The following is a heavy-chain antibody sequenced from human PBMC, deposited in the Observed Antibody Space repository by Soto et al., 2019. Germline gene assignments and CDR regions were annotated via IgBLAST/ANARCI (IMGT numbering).Heavy chain of an antibody. D-gene: IGHD6-13*01. CDR2: SDPRDSDT. J-gene: IGHJ5*02. CDR3: ARITGSSSWYEDNWFDP. V-gene: IGHV5-51*01. CDR1: GYSLTSHR. Sequence: ESLKISCNGSGYSLTSHRLGWVRHMPGKGLVWMGNSDPRDSDTSYSPSAEGQVTMSVVKSVSTAYLQWSILKASDTAIYYCARITGSSSWYEDNWFDPCGQGTRVTVSS.